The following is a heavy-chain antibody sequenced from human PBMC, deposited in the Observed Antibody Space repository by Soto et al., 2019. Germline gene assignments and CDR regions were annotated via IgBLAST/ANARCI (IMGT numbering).Heavy chain of an antibody. CDR3: ARGRRRTTVTTRYSLRLSWFDP. D-gene: IGHD4-17*01. J-gene: IGHJ5*02. CDR1: GGSFSGYY. CDR2: INHSGST. Sequence: QVQLQQWGAGLLKPSETLSLTCAVYGGSFSGYYWSWIRQPPGKGLEWIGEINHSGSTNYNPSLKSRVTISVDTSKNQFSLKLSSVTAADTAVYYCARGRRRTTVTTRYSLRLSWFDPWGQGTLVTVSS. V-gene: IGHV4-34*01.